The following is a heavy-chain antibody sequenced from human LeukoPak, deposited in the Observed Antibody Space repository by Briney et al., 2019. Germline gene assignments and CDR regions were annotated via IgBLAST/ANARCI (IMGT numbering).Heavy chain of an antibody. CDR3: ATGGYLSPLDY. Sequence: PGGSLRLSCAASGFTVSSNYMSWVRQAPGKGLEWVSVIYSGGSTYYADSVKGRFTISRDNSKNTLYLQINSLRAEDTAVYYCATGGYLSPLDYWGQGTLVTVSS. V-gene: IGHV3-53*01. CDR1: GFTVSSNY. J-gene: IGHJ4*02. D-gene: IGHD2-21*02. CDR2: IYSGGST.